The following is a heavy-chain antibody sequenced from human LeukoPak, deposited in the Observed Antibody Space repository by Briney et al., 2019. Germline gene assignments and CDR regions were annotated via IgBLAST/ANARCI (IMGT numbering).Heavy chain of an antibody. D-gene: IGHD2-15*01. CDR3: AKDGIMVVAATPVDY. CDR2: ISGSGGST. Sequence: GGSLGLSCAASGFTFSSYAMSWVRQAPGKGLEWVSAISGSGGSTYYADSVKGRFTISRDNSKNTLYLQMNSLRAEDTAVYYCAKDGIMVVAATPVDYWGQGTLVTVSS. V-gene: IGHV3-23*01. CDR1: GFTFSSYA. J-gene: IGHJ4*02.